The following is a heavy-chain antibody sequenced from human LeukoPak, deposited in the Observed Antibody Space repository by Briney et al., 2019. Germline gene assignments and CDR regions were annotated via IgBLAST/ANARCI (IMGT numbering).Heavy chain of an antibody. Sequence: GGSLRLSCAASGFTFSGSAMHWVRQASGKGLEWVGRIRSKANSYATAYAASVKGRFTISRDDSKNTAYLQMNSLKTEDTAVYYCTRRSPSYYYDSSGYYRIAEYFQHWGQGTLVTVSP. CDR3: TRRSPSYYYDSSGYYRIAEYFQH. D-gene: IGHD3-22*01. CDR2: IRSKANSYAT. CDR1: GFTFSGSA. V-gene: IGHV3-73*01. J-gene: IGHJ1*01.